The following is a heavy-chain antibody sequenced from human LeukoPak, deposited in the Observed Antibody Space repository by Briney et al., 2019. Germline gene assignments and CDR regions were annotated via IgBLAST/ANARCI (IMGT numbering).Heavy chain of an antibody. CDR1: GFTFSNYA. D-gene: IGHD3-10*01. Sequence: GGSLRLSCAAFGFTFSNYAMTWVRQAPGKGLEWVSSIDSTSTFIYYADSVKGRFTISRDNSKNTLYLQMNSLRAEDTAVYYCAKGPFYGSGSYLMYAFDIWGQGTMVTVSS. CDR3: AKGPFYGSGSYLMYAFDI. CDR2: IDSTSTFI. J-gene: IGHJ3*02. V-gene: IGHV3-23*05.